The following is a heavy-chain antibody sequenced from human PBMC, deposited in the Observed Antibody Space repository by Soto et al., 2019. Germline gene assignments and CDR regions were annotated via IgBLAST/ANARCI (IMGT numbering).Heavy chain of an antibody. CDR3: ARELGIYYDSSGQYYFDY. Sequence: SETLSLTCTVSGGSISSGDYYWSWIRQPPGKGLEWIGYIYYSGSTYYNPSLKSRVTISEDTSKNQFSLKLSSVTAADTAVYYCARELGIYYDSSGQYYFDYWGQGTLVTVSS. V-gene: IGHV4-30-4*01. CDR2: IYYSGST. D-gene: IGHD3-22*01. CDR1: GGSISSGDYY. J-gene: IGHJ4*02.